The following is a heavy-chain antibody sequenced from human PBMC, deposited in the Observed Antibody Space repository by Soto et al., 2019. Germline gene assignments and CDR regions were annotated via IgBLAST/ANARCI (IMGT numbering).Heavy chain of an antibody. D-gene: IGHD2-2*01. CDR1: GGSISSGGYY. Sequence: PSETLSLTCTVSGGSISSGGYYYSWLRQHPGKGLEWIGYIYYSGNTYYNPSLKSRLSISVDTSKNQFSLKLSSVTAADTAVYCCAALPAVYTSFYYLDYWGQGTRVTVSS. CDR2: IYYSGNT. CDR3: AALPAVYTSFYYLDY. V-gene: IGHV4-31*03. J-gene: IGHJ4*02.